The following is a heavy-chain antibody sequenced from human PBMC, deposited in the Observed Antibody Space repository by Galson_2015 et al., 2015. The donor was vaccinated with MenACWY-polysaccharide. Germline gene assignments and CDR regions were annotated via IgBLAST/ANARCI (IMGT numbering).Heavy chain of an antibody. CDR3: AKDLGIAMVFGF. CDR2: ISGSGGST. V-gene: IGHV3-23*01. CDR1: GFTSSSYA. Sequence: SLRLSCAASGFTSSSYAMSWVRQAPGKGLEWVSAISGSGGSTYYADPVKGRFTISRDNSKNTLYLQMNSLRAEDTAVYYCAKDLGIAMVFGFRGQGTLVTVSS. J-gene: IGHJ4*02. D-gene: IGHD5-18*01.